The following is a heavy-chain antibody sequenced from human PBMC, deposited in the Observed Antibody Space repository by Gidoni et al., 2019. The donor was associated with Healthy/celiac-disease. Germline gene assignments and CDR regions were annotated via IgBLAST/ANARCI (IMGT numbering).Heavy chain of an antibody. Sequence: VRQAPGKGLEWVSSISSSSSYIYYADSVKGRFTIPRDNAKNSLYLQMNSLRAEDTAVYYCARAGDFWSGYSYYYGMDVWGQGTTVTVSS. D-gene: IGHD3-3*01. CDR3: ARAGDFWSGYSYYYGMDV. J-gene: IGHJ6*02. CDR2: ISSSSSYI. V-gene: IGHV3-21*01.